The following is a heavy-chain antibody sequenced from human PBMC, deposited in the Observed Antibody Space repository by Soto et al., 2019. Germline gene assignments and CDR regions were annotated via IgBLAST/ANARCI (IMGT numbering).Heavy chain of an antibody. D-gene: IGHD6-13*01. CDR1: GGTFSSYT. Sequence: SVKVSCKASGGTFSSYTISWVRQAPGQGLEWMGRIIPILGIANYAQKFQGRVTITADKSTSTAYMELSSLRSEDTAVYYCARGCSSSWYVGWFDPWGQGTLVHRLL. V-gene: IGHV1-69*02. CDR3: ARGCSSSWYVGWFDP. CDR2: IIPILGIA. J-gene: IGHJ5*02.